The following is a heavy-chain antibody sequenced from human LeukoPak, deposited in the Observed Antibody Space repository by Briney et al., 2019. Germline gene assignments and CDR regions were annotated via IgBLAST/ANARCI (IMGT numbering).Heavy chain of an antibody. CDR2: ISAYNGNT. Sequence: PGASVKVSCKASGYTFTSYGISWVRQDPGQGLEWMGWISAYNGNTNYAQKLQGRVTMTTDTSTSTAYMELRSLRSDDTAVYYCARYYEGWGYCSGGSRYRAYYGMDVWGQGTTVTVSS. D-gene: IGHD2-15*01. CDR3: ARYYEGWGYCSGGSRYRAYYGMDV. CDR1: GYTFTSYG. J-gene: IGHJ6*02. V-gene: IGHV1-18*01.